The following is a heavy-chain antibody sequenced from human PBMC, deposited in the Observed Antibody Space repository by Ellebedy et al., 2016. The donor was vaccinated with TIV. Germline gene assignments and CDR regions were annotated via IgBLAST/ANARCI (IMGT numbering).Heavy chain of an antibody. CDR1: GFPFRSDS. V-gene: IGHV3-21*01. D-gene: IGHD4-11*01. J-gene: IGHJ4*02. CDR3: ARWVQYASSYYFDC. CDR2: ISSSSSHI. Sequence: GESLKISCAASGFPFRSDSMNWVRQAPGKGLEWVSSISSSSSHIYYADSVKGRFTISRDNAKNSLYLQMNSLRAEDTAVYYCARWVQYASSYYFDCWGRGTLVTVSS.